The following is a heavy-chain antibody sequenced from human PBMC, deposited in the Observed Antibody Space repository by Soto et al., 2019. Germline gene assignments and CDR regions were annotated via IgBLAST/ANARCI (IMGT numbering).Heavy chain of an antibody. V-gene: IGHV3-53*01. Sequence: GGSLRLSCAASGFTVSSNYMSWVRQAPGKGLEWVSVIYSGGSTYYADSVKGRFTISRDNSKNTLYLQMNSLRAEDTAVYYCARLPYSSSWYGYFQHWGQGTLVTVSS. CDR3: ARLPYSSSWYGYFQH. J-gene: IGHJ1*01. CDR1: GFTVSSNY. D-gene: IGHD6-13*01. CDR2: IYSGGST.